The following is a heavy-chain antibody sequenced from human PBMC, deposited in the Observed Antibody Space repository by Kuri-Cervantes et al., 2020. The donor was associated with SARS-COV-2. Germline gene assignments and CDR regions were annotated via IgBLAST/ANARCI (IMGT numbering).Heavy chain of an antibody. V-gene: IGHV4-34*01. J-gene: IGHJ5*02. CDR2: INHSGST. Sequence: SETLSLTCAVYGGSFSGHYWSWIRQPPGKGLEWIGEINHSGSTNYNPSLRSRVTISVDTSKNQFSLKLSSVTAADTAVYYCARHWDSSANWFDPWGQGTLVTVSS. D-gene: IGHD6-25*01. CDR1: GGSFSGHY. CDR3: ARHWDSSANWFDP.